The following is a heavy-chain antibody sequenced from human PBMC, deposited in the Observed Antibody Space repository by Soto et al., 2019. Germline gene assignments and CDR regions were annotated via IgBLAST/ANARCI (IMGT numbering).Heavy chain of an antibody. D-gene: IGHD4-17*01. CDR1: GFDFSSYA. J-gene: IGHJ4*02. CDR3: AKDCPGTSSVTSDY. CDR2: ITYTGDTT. Sequence: DVYLLESGGTLVQPGGSLRLSCAASGFDFSSYAMTWVRQATGKGLEWVSGITYTGDTTYYAASVKGRFTISRDNYRNTLYLQMNSLRADDTAMYFCAKDCPGTSSVTSDYWRQRTLVTVPS. V-gene: IGHV3-23*01.